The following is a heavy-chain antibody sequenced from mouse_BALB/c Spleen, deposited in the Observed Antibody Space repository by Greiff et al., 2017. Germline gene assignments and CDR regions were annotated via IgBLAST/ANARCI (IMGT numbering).Heavy chain of an antibody. CDR2: IDPANGNT. D-gene: IGHD2-4*01. V-gene: IGHV14-3*02. J-gene: IGHJ4*01. CDR3: ARGYDYDTMDD. CDR1: GFNIKDTY. Sequence: VQLQQSGAELVKPGASVKLSCTASGFNIKDTYMHWVKQRPEQGLEWIGRIDPANGNTKYDPKFQGKVTITADTSSNTAYLQLSSLTSEDTAVYYCARGYDYDTMDDWGQGTTVTVSS.